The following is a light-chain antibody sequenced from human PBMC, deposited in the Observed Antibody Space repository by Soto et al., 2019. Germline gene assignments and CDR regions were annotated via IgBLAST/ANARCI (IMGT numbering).Light chain of an antibody. J-gene: IGKJ2*01. Sequence: EIVLTQSPGTLSLSPRERATLSCRASQSISGSYLAWYQQKPGQAPRLLIFAASSRVTGIPDRFNGSVSGTDFTLSISRLEPEDFAVYFCQQYGTSPYTFGQGTKLEIK. CDR1: QSISGSY. CDR2: AAS. V-gene: IGKV3-20*01. CDR3: QQYGTSPYT.